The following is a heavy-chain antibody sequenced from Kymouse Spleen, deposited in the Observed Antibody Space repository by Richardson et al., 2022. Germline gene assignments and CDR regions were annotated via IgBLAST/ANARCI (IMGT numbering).Heavy chain of an antibody. CDR1: GGSISSSSYY. CDR3: ARRQWNYPFDY. V-gene: IGHV4-39*01. D-gene: IGHD1-7*01. J-gene: IGHJ4*02. CDR2: IYYSGST. Sequence: QLQLQESGPGLVKPSETLSLTCTVSGGSISSSSYYWGWIRQPPGKGLEWIGSIYYSGSTYYNPSLKSRVTISVDTSKNQFSLKLSSVTAADTAVYYCARRQWNYPFDYWGQGTLVTVSS.